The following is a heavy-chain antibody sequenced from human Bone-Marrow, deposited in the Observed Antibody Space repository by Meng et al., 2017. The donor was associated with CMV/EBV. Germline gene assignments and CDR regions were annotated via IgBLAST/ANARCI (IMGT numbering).Heavy chain of an antibody. CDR1: GFTFSSYW. CDR3: ARERIKDYYYGMDV. V-gene: IGHV3-7*01. J-gene: IGHJ6*02. D-gene: IGHD2-15*01. CDR2: IKQDGSEK. Sequence: GESLKISCAASGFTFSSYWMSWVRQAPGKGLEWVANIKQDGSEKYYVDSVKGRFTISRDNSKNTLYLQMNSLRAEDTAVYYCARERIKDYYYGMDVWGQGTTVTVSS.